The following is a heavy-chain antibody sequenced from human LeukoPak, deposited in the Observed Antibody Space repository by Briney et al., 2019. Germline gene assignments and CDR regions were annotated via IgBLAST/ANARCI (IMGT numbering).Heavy chain of an antibody. V-gene: IGHV4-59*08. CDR1: GGSISSYY. D-gene: IGHD6-13*01. CDR2: IYYSGST. CDR3: AKALYSTSSSYYYGMDV. J-gene: IGHJ6*02. Sequence: SETLSLTCTVSGGSISSYYWIWIRQPPGKGLEWIGYIYYSGSTNYNPSLKSRITISVDTSKNQFSLKLNSVSAADTAVYYCAKALYSTSSSYYYGMDVWGQGTTVTVSS.